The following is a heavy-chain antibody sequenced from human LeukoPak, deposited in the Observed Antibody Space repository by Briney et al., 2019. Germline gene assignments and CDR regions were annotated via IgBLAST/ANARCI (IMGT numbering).Heavy chain of an antibody. CDR1: GFTFSGSD. CDR2: ITTKANNYAT. CDR3: TTYRSGHY. J-gene: IGHJ4*02. V-gene: IGHV3-73*01. D-gene: IGHD6-19*01. Sequence: GGSLRLSCAASGFTFSGSDIHWVRQASAKGLAWVGRITTKANNYATASAASLKGRFTISRDDSTNTAYLQMNSLRTEDTALYYCTTYRSGHYWGQGTLVTVSS.